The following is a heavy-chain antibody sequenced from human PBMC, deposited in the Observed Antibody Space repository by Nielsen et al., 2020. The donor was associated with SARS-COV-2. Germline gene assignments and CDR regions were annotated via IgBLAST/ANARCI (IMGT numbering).Heavy chain of an antibody. CDR2: ISSSSSYI. Sequence: GESLKISCAASGFTFSSYSMNWVRQAPGKGLEWVSSISSSSSYIYYADSVKGRFTISRDNAKNPLYLQMNSLRAEDTAVYYCALVVVTTLFGYWGQGTLVTVSS. CDR3: ALVVVTTLFGY. J-gene: IGHJ4*02. CDR1: GFTFSSYS. V-gene: IGHV3-21*01. D-gene: IGHD2-21*02.